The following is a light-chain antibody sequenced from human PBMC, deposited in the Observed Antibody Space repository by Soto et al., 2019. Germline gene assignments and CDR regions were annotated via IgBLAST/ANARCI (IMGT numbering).Light chain of an antibody. V-gene: IGKV3-20*01. CDR1: QSVSNKY. J-gene: IGKJ2*01. CDR3: QQYGSSPPYT. CDR2: GSS. Sequence: EVVLTQSPGTLSLSPGERATLSCRASQSVSNKYLAWYQQKPGQAPRLLIFGSSDRATGIPDRFSGSGSGTYVTITSSRLEPEDFAVYDCQQYGSSPPYTFGQGTKLEIK.